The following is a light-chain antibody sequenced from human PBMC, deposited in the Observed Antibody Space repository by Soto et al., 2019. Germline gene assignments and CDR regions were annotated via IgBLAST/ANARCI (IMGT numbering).Light chain of an antibody. Sequence: EIVLTQSPGTLSLSPGERATLSCRASPSVSRDFLVWYQHKGGQPPRLLLYGGSSRAPRIPDRFSGSGAGTDFTLTISRLEPEDVAVYYCQQYGYSPTFGQGKKVAVK. V-gene: IGKV3-20*01. CDR2: GGS. CDR3: QQYGYSPT. J-gene: IGKJ1*01. CDR1: PSVSRDF.